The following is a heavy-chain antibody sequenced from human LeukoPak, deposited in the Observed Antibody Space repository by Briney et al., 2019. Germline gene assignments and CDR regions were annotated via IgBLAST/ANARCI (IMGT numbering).Heavy chain of an antibody. J-gene: IGHJ6*03. Sequence: HPGGSLSLFCAASGFTFSSYAMHWVREARGEGLEGGAVIVYDGSNKYCADSVRGLFTISRDNSKNTLNLQMNSLRAEDTAVYYCAREMYDFWSGYYYYYYMDVWGKGTTVTVSS. V-gene: IGHV3-30*01. CDR3: AREMYDFWSGYYYYYYMDV. D-gene: IGHD3/OR15-3a*01. CDR2: IVYDGSNK. CDR1: GFTFSSYA.